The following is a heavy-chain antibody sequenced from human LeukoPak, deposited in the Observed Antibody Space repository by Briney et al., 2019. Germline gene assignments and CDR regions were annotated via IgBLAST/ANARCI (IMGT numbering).Heavy chain of an antibody. CDR3: ARPQRYSNYALDY. CDR2: IYYSGST. D-gene: IGHD4-11*01. CDR1: GGSISSSSYY. J-gene: IGHJ4*02. V-gene: IGHV4-39*01. Sequence: SETLSLTCSVFGGSISSSSYYWGWIRQPPGKGLEWIGSIYYSGSTYYKPSLKSRVTMSVDTSKNQFSLKLSSVTAADTAVYYCARPQRYSNYALDYWGQGSLVTVSS.